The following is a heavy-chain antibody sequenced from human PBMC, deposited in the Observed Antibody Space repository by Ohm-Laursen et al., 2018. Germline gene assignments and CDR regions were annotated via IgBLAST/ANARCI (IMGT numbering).Heavy chain of an antibody. J-gene: IGHJ4*02. D-gene: IGHD6-13*01. CDR1: GFSLTTNAMR. CDR3: ARTTAAGQGYFDY. CDR2: IDGDDAK. V-gene: IGHV2-70*04. Sequence: TQTLTLTYTFSGFSLTTNAMRVSWIRQPPGKALEWLARIDGDDAKFYSTSLKTRLTISKDTSKNQVVLTMTNMDPVDTATYYCARTTAAGQGYFDYWGQGTLVTVSS.